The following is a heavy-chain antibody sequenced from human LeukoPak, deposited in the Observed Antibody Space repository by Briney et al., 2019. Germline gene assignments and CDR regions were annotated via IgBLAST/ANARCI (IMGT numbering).Heavy chain of an antibody. Sequence: PGGSLRLSCAASGFTFSSYWMSWVRQAPGKGLEWVANIKQDGSEKYYVDSVKGRFTISRDNSKNTLYLQMNSLRAEDTAVYYCAREYDRIYFDYWGQGTLVTVSS. CDR2: IKQDGSEK. V-gene: IGHV3-7*01. CDR1: GFTFSSYW. J-gene: IGHJ4*02. CDR3: AREYDRIYFDY. D-gene: IGHD3-22*01.